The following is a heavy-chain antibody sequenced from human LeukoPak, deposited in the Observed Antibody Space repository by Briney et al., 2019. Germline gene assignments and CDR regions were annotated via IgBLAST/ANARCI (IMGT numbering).Heavy chain of an antibody. V-gene: IGHV3-15*01. CDR2: IRSKTDGETT. CDR3: AHRDTTMVRVDY. D-gene: IGHD5-18*01. CDR1: GFTFSNAW. J-gene: IGHJ4*02. Sequence: PGGSLRLSCAASGFTFSNAWMSWVRQAPGKGLEWVGRIRSKTDGETTDYAAPVKGRFTISRDDSKNTLYLHMNSLTTEDTAVYFCAHRDTTMVRVDYWGQGTLVTVSS.